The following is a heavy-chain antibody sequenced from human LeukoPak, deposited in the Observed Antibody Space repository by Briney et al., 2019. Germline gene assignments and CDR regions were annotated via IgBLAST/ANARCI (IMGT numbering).Heavy chain of an antibody. D-gene: IGHD6-19*01. J-gene: IGHJ5*02. CDR2: ISWNSGNI. V-gene: IGHV3-9*01. Sequence: GGSLRLSCAASGFTFDDYAMHWVRQAPGKGLEWVSGISWNSGNIGYADSVKGRFTISRDNAKNSLYLQMNSLRAEDTALHYCAKGSGWYEGFDPWGQGTLVTVSS. CDR3: AKGSGWYEGFDP. CDR1: GFTFDDYA.